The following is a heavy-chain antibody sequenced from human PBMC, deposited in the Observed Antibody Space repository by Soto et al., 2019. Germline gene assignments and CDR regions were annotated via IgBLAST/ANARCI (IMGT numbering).Heavy chain of an antibody. Sequence: QVQLVESGGGVVQPGRSLRLSCAASGFTFSNYAIHWVRQAPGKGLEWVAVLSYDGNNIHYADSVKGRFTVSSDNSKNTLFLQMNSLRAGDTALYYCARGPIGDAAMVTNYFDYWGQGTLVTVSS. CDR2: LSYDGNNI. J-gene: IGHJ4*02. D-gene: IGHD5-18*01. CDR1: GFTFSNYA. V-gene: IGHV3-30-3*01. CDR3: ARGPIGDAAMVTNYFDY.